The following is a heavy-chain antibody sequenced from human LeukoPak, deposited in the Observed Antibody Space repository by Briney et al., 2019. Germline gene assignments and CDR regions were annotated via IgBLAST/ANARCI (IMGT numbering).Heavy chain of an antibody. CDR3: ARDSYYYDSSGYYYRYFDY. D-gene: IGHD3-22*01. CDR1: GYTFTGYY. V-gene: IGHV1-2*02. J-gene: IGHJ4*02. CDR2: INPNSGGT. Sequence: GASVKVSCKASGYTFTGYYTHWVRQAPGQGLEWMGWINPNSGGTNYAQKFQGRVTMTRDTSISTAYMELSRLRSDDTAVYYCARDSYYYDSSGYYYRYFDYWGQGTLVTVSS.